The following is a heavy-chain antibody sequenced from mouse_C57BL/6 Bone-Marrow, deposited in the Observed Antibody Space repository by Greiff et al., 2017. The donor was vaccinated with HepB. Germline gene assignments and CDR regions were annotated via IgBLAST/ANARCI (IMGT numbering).Heavy chain of an antibody. J-gene: IGHJ3*01. D-gene: IGHD3-2*02. V-gene: IGHV1-69*01. CDR1: GYTFTSYW. Sequence: QVQLKEPGAELVMPGASVKLSCKASGYTFTSYWMHWVKQRPGQGLEWIGEIDPSDSYTNYNQKFKGKSTLTVDKSSSTAYMQLSSLTSEDSAVYYCASSGYGFAYWGQGTLVTVSA. CDR2: IDPSDSYT. CDR3: ASSGYGFAY.